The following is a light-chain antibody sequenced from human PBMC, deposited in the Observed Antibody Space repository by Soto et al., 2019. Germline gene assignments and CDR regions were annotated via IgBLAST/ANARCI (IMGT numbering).Light chain of an antibody. J-gene: IGKJ5*01. CDR1: QSINNY. CDR2: SAS. CDR3: QQSLSMPLT. Sequence: DIQMTQSPASLSVSVGDRFTITCRTSQSINNYLNWYQQKPGQAPKLLIRSASTLQRGVPSRFSGSGSRTELTLTITNLQPDDFATYYCQQSLSMPLTFGRGTRLEIK. V-gene: IGKV1-39*01.